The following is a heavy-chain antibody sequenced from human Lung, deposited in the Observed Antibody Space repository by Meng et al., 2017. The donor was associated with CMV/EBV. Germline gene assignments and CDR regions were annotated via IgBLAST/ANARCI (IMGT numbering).Heavy chain of an antibody. Sequence: EVQLVESGGGVVKPGGSLRLSCAASGITFNTYSMNWVRQPPGKGLEWVATISSRSTYIYYADLGKGRFTISRDNVQNFLYLQMNSLSAEDTAVYYCATESPGFSSNFDNWGQGTLVTVSS. CDR2: ISSRSTYI. CDR3: ATESPGFSSNFDN. V-gene: IGHV3-21*01. J-gene: IGHJ4*02. CDR1: GITFNTYS. D-gene: IGHD2-2*01.